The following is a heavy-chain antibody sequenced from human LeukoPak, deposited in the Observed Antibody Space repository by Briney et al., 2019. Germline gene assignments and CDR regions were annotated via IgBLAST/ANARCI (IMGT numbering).Heavy chain of an antibody. CDR1: GFTLRGFG. J-gene: IGHJ6*03. CDR3: AKDRCSNGIGCYYYYMEV. D-gene: IGHD2-8*01. V-gene: IGHV3-30*02. CDR2: IQYDRTNE. Sequence: GGSLRLSCAASGFTLRGFGMHWVRQAPGKGLEWVAYIQYDRTNEQYAHSVKGRFRISRDNSNNILYLQVNSLRTEDTAVYYCAKDRCSNGIGCYYYYMEVWGKGTTVTISS.